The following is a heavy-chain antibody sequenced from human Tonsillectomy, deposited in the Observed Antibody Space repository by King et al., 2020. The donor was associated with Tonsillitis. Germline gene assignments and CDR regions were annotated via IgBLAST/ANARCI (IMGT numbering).Heavy chain of an antibody. CDR2: IYPGDSDT. Sequence: VQLVESGVEVRHPGESLKISCKGSGYIFTSYWIGWVRQMPGKGLEWMGIIYPGDSDTRFSPSFQAHVTISADKSISTAYLQWSSLKASDTAMYYCARTLSMGAFDIWGQGTMVTVSS. J-gene: IGHJ3*02. V-gene: IGHV5-51*03. D-gene: IGHD2-8*01. CDR3: ARTLSMGAFDI. CDR1: GYIFTSYW.